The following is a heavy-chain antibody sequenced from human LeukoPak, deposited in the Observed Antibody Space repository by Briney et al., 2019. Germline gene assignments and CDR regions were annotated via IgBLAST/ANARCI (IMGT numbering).Heavy chain of an antibody. D-gene: IGHD5-12*01. CDR2: ISYDGSNK. V-gene: IGHV3-30*04. CDR3: ASGSTVDIVATIKGVLWDY. Sequence: GGSLRLSCAASGFTFSSYAMHWVRQAPGKGLEWVAVISYDGSNKYYADSVKGRFTISRDNSKNTLYLQMNSLRAEDTAVYYCASGSTVDIVATIKGVLWDYWGQGTLVTVSS. J-gene: IGHJ4*02. CDR1: GFTFSSYA.